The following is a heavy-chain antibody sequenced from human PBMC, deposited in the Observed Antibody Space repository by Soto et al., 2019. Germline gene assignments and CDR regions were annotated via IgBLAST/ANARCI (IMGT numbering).Heavy chain of an antibody. CDR2: IIPIFGTA. CDR1: GGTFSSYA. J-gene: IGHJ6*02. D-gene: IGHD6-19*01. V-gene: IGHV1-69*01. Sequence: QVQLVQSGAEVKKPGSSVKVSCKASGGTFSSYAISWVRQAPGQGLEWMGGIIPIFGTANYAQKFQGRVTITADESTSTAYMELSSLRSEDTAVYYCARDSRGWSYYYYYGMDVWGQGTTVTVAS. CDR3: ARDSRGWSYYYYYGMDV.